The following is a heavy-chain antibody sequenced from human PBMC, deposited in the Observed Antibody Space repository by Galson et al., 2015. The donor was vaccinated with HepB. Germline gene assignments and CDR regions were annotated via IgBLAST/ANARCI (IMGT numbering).Heavy chain of an antibody. CDR2: ISYSGST. Sequence: WNWIRQSPGKGLEWIGHISYSGSTYYNPSLKSRVTISLDTSKNRFSLKLNSVTAADTAVYYCAREYGWAAAGVWWFNPWGQGTLVTVSS. CDR3: AREYGWAAAGVWWFNP. D-gene: IGHD6-13*01. J-gene: IGHJ5*02. V-gene: IGHV4-30-4*01.